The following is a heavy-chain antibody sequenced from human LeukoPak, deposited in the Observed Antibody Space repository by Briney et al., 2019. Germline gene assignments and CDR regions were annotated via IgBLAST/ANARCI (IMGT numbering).Heavy chain of an antibody. CDR1: GFTFSSYE. V-gene: IGHV3-48*03. CDR3: ARDLSGSYSPKFDY. D-gene: IGHD1-26*01. CDR2: ISSSDSTR. J-gene: IGHJ4*02. Sequence: GGSLRLSCAASGFTFSSYEMNWVRQAPGKGLEWVSYISSSDSTRTYADSVKGRFTISRDNAKNSLYLQMNSLRAEDTAVYYCARDLSGSYSPKFDYWGQGTLVTVSS.